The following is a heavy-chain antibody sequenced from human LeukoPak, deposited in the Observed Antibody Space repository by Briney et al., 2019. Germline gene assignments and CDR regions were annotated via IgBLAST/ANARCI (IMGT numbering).Heavy chain of an antibody. V-gene: IGHV3-30*02. D-gene: IGHD3-22*01. CDR2: IRYDGSNK. Sequence: GGSLRLSCAASGFTFSSYGMHWVRQAPGKGLEWVTFIRYDGSNKYYADSVKGQFTISRDNSKNTLYLQMNSLRAEDTAVYYCAKDSSVYYYDSRSLDYWGQGTLVTVSS. J-gene: IGHJ4*02. CDR3: AKDSSVYYYDSRSLDY. CDR1: GFTFSSYG.